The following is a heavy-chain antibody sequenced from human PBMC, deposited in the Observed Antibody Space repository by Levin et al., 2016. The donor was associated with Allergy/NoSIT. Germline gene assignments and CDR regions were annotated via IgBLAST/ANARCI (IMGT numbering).Heavy chain of an antibody. CDR3: AKDQRQLVNAFDI. Sequence: WIRQPPGKGLEWVAVISYDGSNKYYADSVKGRFTISRDNSKNTLYLQMNSLRAEDTAVYYCAKDQRQLVNAFDIWGQGTMVTVSS. V-gene: IGHV3-30*18. CDR2: ISYDGSNK. D-gene: IGHD6-6*01. J-gene: IGHJ3*02.